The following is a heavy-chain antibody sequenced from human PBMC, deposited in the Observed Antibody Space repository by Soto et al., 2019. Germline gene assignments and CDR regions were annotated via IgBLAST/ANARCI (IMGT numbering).Heavy chain of an antibody. CDR1: GGSISSYY. CDR2: IYYSGST. Sequence: SETLSLTCTVSGGSISSYYWSWIRQPPGKGLEWIGYIYYSGSTNYNPSLKSRVTISVDTSKNQFSLKLSSVTAADTAVYYCARSRPYNWFDPWGQGTLVTVSS. J-gene: IGHJ5*02. V-gene: IGHV4-59*12. CDR3: ARSRPYNWFDP.